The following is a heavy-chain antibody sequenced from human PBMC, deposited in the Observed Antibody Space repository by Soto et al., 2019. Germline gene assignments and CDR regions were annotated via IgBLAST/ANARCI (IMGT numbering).Heavy chain of an antibody. D-gene: IGHD3-22*01. CDR3: AKSPGMYYYDSSGYYHYDY. Sequence: PGGSLRLSCAASGFTFSSYAMSWVRQAPGKGLEWVSAISGSGVSTYYADYVKGRFTISRDNSKNTLYLQMNSPRAEDTAVYYCAKSPGMYYYDSSGYYHYDYWGQGTLVTVSS. CDR1: GFTFSSYA. V-gene: IGHV3-23*01. J-gene: IGHJ4*02. CDR2: ISGSGVST.